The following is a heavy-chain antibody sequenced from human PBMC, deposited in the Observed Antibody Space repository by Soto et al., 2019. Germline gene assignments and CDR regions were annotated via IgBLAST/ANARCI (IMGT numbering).Heavy chain of an antibody. CDR3: AVRGYSYGFNWFDP. CDR2: LYYNGST. V-gene: IGHV4-59*01. J-gene: IGHJ5*02. CDR1: GGSIRGYF. Sequence: PAEPLSPTFTVSGGSIRGYFWSWIRQPPGKGLMWIVYLYYNGSTNYTPSLKSRVTLSVDTFKTQFSLKLTSVTAADTAVYYGAVRGYSYGFNWFDPWGEGTLVTVSS. D-gene: IGHD5-18*01.